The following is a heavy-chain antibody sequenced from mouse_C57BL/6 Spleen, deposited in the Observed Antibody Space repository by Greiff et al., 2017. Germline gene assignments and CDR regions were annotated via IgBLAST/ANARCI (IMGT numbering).Heavy chain of an antibody. CDR3: ARDGSSYDFAY. J-gene: IGHJ3*01. CDR1: GYTFTSYW. V-gene: IGHV1-64*01. CDR2: IHPNSGST. Sequence: QVQLQQPGAELVKPGASVKLSCKASGYTFTSYWMHWVKQRPGQGLEWIGMIHPNSGSTNYNEKFKSKATLTVDKSSSTAYMQLSSLTSEDSAVYYCARDGSSYDFAYWGQGTLGTVSA. D-gene: IGHD1-1*01.